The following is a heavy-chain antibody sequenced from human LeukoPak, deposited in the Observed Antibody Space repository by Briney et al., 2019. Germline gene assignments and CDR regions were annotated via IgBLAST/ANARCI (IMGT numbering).Heavy chain of an antibody. CDR3: ARAKEVVVIIFDP. Sequence: ASVKVSCKASGYTFTGYYMHWVRQAPGQGLEWMGWINPNSGGTNYAQKFQGRVTMTRDTSISTAYMELSRLRSDDTAVYYCARAKEVVVIIFDPWGQGTLVTVSS. J-gene: IGHJ5*02. CDR2: INPNSGGT. D-gene: IGHD3-22*01. CDR1: GYTFTGYY. V-gene: IGHV1-2*02.